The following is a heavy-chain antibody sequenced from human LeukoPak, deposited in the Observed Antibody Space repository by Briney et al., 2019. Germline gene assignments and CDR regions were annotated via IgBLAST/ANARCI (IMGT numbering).Heavy chain of an antibody. D-gene: IGHD4-23*01. CDR3: ARDPTTVVTTPYYFDD. J-gene: IGHJ4*02. V-gene: IGHV4-34*01. Sequence: GSLRLSCAASGFTFSSYATSWVRQPPGRGLEWIGEINHSGSTNYNPSLKSRVTISVDTSKNQFSLKLRSVTAADTAVYYCARDPTTVVTTPYYFDDWGQGTLVTVSS. CDR1: GFTFSSYA. CDR2: INHSGST.